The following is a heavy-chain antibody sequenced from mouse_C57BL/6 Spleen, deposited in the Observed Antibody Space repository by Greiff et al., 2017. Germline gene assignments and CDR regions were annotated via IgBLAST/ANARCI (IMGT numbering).Heavy chain of an antibody. J-gene: IGHJ1*03. CDR2: IYPGDGDT. CDR1: GYAFSSYW. Sequence: VQLQQSGAELVKPGASVKISCKASGYAFSSYWMNWVKQRPGKGLEWIGQIYPGDGDTNYNGKLKGKATLTADKSSSTAYMQLSSLTSEDSAVYFCARETTVGYFDVWGTGTTVTVSS. D-gene: IGHD1-1*01. CDR3: ARETTVGYFDV. V-gene: IGHV1-80*01.